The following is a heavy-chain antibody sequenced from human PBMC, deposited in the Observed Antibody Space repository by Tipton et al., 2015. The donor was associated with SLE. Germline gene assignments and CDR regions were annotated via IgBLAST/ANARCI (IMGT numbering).Heavy chain of an antibody. CDR2: IHYTGST. Sequence: TLSLTCTVSGGSVGNYYWSWIRQSPGKGLEWIGYIHYTGSTKNNPSLKSRVTISVDTSKNQFTLKLSSVTAADTAVYYCARVPVSSRRRFDPWGQGTLVTVSS. J-gene: IGHJ5*02. D-gene: IGHD2-2*01. CDR1: GGSVGNYY. V-gene: IGHV4-59*02. CDR3: ARVPVSSRRRFDP.